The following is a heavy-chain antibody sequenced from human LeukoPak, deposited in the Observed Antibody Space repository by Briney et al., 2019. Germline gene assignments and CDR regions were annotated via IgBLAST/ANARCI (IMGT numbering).Heavy chain of an antibody. Sequence: GGSLRLSCAASGFTFSSYDMHWVRQATGKGLEWVSAIGTAGDTYYPGSVKGRFTISRENAKNSLYLQMNSLRAGDTAVYYCAREDCSGGSCHFDYWGQGTLVTVSS. D-gene: IGHD2-15*01. CDR1: GFTFSSYD. CDR3: AREDCSGGSCHFDY. V-gene: IGHV3-13*01. J-gene: IGHJ4*02. CDR2: IGTAGDT.